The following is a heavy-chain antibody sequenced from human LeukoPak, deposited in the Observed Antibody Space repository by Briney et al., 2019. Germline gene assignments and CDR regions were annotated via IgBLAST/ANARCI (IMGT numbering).Heavy chain of an antibody. CDR3: ARSSGYYKQYFQH. V-gene: IGHV1-2*02. D-gene: IGHD3-22*01. Sequence: ASVKVSCKASGYTFTGYYMHWVRQAPGQGLEWMGWINPNSGGTNYAQKFQGRVTMTRDTSISTAYMELSRLRSDDTAVYYCARSSGYYKQYFQHWGQGTLVTVSS. CDR2: INPNSGGT. CDR1: GYTFTGYY. J-gene: IGHJ1*01.